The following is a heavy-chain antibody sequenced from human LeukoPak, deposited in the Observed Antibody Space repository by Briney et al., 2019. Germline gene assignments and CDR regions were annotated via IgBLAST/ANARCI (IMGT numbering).Heavy chain of an antibody. CDR1: GFTFRNYV. CDR3: ARDYWRSIDH. D-gene: IGHD1-1*01. Sequence: GGSLRLSCTASGFTFRNYVMRWVRQAPGKGLESVAIVNEDGSAKYYLDSVKGRFTISRDNARNSLYLEMNSLRAEDAAVYYCARDYWRSIDHWGQGTLVTVSS. CDR2: VNEDGSAK. J-gene: IGHJ4*02. V-gene: IGHV3-7*01.